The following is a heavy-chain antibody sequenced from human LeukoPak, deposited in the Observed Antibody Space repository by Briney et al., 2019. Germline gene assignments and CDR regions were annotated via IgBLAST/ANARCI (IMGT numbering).Heavy chain of an antibody. J-gene: IGHJ4*02. D-gene: IGHD6-19*01. V-gene: IGHV4-59*01. CDR3: ARGRYSSGIYYFDY. Sequence: PSETLSLTCTVSGGSISSYYWSWIRQPPGKGLEWIGYIYYSGSTNYNPSLKSRATISVDTSKNQFSLKLSSVTAADTAVYYCARGRYSSGIYYFDYWGQGTLVTVSS. CDR2: IYYSGST. CDR1: GGSISSYY.